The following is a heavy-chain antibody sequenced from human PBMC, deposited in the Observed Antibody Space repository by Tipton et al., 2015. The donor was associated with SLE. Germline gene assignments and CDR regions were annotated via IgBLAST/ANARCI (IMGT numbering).Heavy chain of an antibody. CDR2: ISGSGAPI. Sequence: GSLRLSCAASGFTFSDYAMTWVRQTPGKGLEWVSTISGSGAPIYFADSVKGRFTVSRDNSKHTLYLQMNSLRPEDTALYYCAKEEVLYGISGIGSWLDPWGQGTLVTVSS. CDR3: AKEEVLYGISGIGSWLDP. V-gene: IGHV3-23*01. D-gene: IGHD1-20*01. CDR1: GFTFSDYA. J-gene: IGHJ5*02.